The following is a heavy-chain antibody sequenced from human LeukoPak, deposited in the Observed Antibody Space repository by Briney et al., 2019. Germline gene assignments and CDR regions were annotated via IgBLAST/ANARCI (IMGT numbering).Heavy chain of an antibody. Sequence: SETLSLTCAVSGVSLSSYYWSWIWQPPGKGLEWIGYMYYSGSTNYNPSLKSRVTVSVGTSKNQFSLKLSSVTAADTAVYYCARGNYYDSRTYYRAFDIWGQGTMVTVPS. CDR1: GVSLSSYY. CDR2: MYYSGST. V-gene: IGHV4-59*01. J-gene: IGHJ3*02. CDR3: ARGNYYDSRTYYRAFDI. D-gene: IGHD3-22*01.